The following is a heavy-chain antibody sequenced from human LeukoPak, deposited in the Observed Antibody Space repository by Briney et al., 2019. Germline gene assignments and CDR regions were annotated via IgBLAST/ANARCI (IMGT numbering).Heavy chain of an antibody. D-gene: IGHD3-10*01. J-gene: IGHJ4*02. CDR3: AREIFGLGSYPDF. Sequence: GGSLRLSCAASGFAFNTYAMHWVRQAPGQGLEWVALIWHDGSHKSYSNSVRGQYTISRDNSKNTVSLQMNNLRPEDTAVYYCAREIFGLGSYPDFWGQGTLVTVSS. CDR2: IWHDGSHK. CDR1: GFAFNTYA. V-gene: IGHV3-33*01.